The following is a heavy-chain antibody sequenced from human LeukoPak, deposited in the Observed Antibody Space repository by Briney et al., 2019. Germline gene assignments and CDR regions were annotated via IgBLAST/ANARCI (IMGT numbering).Heavy chain of an antibody. CDR1: GFTVSNKY. Sequence: GGSLRLSCAASGFTVSNKYMTWVRQAPGKGLEWVGFIASETYGCTAEYAAAVKDIFIISRDDSKSIAYLQMNSLKTEDTAVYYCTRDQTPYYWGQGTLVTVSS. CDR3: TRDQTPYY. CDR2: IASETYGCTA. J-gene: IGHJ4*02. V-gene: IGHV3-49*04.